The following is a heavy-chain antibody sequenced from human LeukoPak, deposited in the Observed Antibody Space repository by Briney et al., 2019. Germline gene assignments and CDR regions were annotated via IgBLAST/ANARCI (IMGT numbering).Heavy chain of an antibody. CDR2: INPSGGST. Sequence: ASVKVSCKASGYTFTSYYMHWVRQAPGQGLEWMGIINPSGGSTSYAQKFQGRVTMTRDTSTSTVYMELSSLRSEDTAVYYCATFSETYYYDSSGYPGAFDIWGQGTMVTVSS. V-gene: IGHV1-46*01. J-gene: IGHJ3*02. D-gene: IGHD3-22*01. CDR3: ATFSETYYYDSSGYPGAFDI. CDR1: GYTFTSYY.